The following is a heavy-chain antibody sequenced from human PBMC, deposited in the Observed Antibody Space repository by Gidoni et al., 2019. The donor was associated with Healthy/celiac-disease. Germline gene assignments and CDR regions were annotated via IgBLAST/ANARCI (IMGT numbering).Heavy chain of an antibody. Sequence: QVQLQQWGAGLLKPSETLSLTCAVYGGSFSGYYWSWIRQPPGKGLEWIGEINHSGSTNYNPSLESRVTISVDTSKNQCSLKLSSVTAADTAVYYCARGPRYCSGGSCYSGWFDPWGQGTLVTVSS. CDR2: INHSGST. V-gene: IGHV4-34*01. D-gene: IGHD2-15*01. CDR1: GGSFSGYY. J-gene: IGHJ5*02. CDR3: ARGPRYCSGGSCYSGWFDP.